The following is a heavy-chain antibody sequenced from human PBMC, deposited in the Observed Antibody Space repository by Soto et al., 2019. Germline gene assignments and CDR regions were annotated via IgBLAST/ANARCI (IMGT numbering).Heavy chain of an antibody. D-gene: IGHD3-22*01. CDR2: ISGSGGST. V-gene: IGHV3-23*01. Sequence: EVPLLESGGGLVQPGGSLRLSCAASGFTFSSYAMSWVRQAPGKGLEWVSAISGSGGSTYYADSVKGRFTISRDNSKNTLYLQMNSLRAEDTAVYYCAKGPYYYDSSGSVYWGQGTLVTVSS. CDR3: AKGPYYYDSSGSVY. J-gene: IGHJ4*02. CDR1: GFTFSSYA.